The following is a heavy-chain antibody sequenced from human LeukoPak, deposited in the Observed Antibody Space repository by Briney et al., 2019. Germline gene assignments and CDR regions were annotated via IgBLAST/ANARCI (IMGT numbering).Heavy chain of an antibody. CDR3: ARDWRAGDYGDYGPFDY. D-gene: IGHD4-17*01. CDR2: IIPIFGTA. CDR1: GGTFSSYA. J-gene: IGHJ4*02. Sequence: ASVKVSCKASGGTFSSYAISWVRQAPGQGLEWMGGIIPIFGTANYAQKFQGRVTITADKSTSTAYMELSSLRSEDTAVYYCARDWRAGDYGDYGPFDYWGQGTLVTVSS. V-gene: IGHV1-69*06.